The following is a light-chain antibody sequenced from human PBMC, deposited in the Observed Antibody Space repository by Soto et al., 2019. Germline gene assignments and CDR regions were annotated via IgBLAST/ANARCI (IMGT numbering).Light chain of an antibody. CDR3: SSYTGSSTLYV. CDR1: SSDVGGYNY. CDR2: NVS. Sequence: QSLLTQPASVSGSPGQSITISCTGTSSDVGGYNYVSWYQQHPGRAPKLMICNVSNRPSGVSNRFSGSKSGNTASLTISGLQAEDEADYYCSSYTGSSTLYVFGTGTKVTVL. J-gene: IGLJ1*01. V-gene: IGLV2-14*03.